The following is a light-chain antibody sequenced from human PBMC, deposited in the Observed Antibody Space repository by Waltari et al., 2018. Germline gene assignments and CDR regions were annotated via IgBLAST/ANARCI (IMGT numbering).Light chain of an antibody. CDR2: DAS. V-gene: IGKV3-11*01. Sequence: EIVLTQSPATLSLSPGETATLPCRASQSVGTSLAWYQQKPGQAPRLLIYDASNRATGIPDRFRGSGSGTDFTLTIDSLEPEDFALYYCQQRSSWTPHTFGQGARLEIK. J-gene: IGKJ2*01. CDR3: QQRSSWTPHT. CDR1: QSVGTS.